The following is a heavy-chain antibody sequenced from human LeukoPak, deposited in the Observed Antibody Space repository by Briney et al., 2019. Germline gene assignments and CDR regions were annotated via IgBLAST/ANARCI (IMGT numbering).Heavy chain of an antibody. V-gene: IGHV3-21*01. CDR1: GFTFSSYS. D-gene: IGHD1-7*01. CDR2: ISSSSSYI. CDR3: ARANWNYPERIFGY. J-gene: IGHJ4*02. Sequence: PGGSLRLSCAASGFTFSSYSMNWVRQAPGKGLEWVSSISSSSSYIYYADSVKGRFTISRDNAKNSLYLQMNSLRAEDTAVYYCARANWNYPERIFGYWGQGTLVTVSS.